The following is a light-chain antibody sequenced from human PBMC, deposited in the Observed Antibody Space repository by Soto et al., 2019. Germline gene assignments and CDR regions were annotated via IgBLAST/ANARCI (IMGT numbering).Light chain of an antibody. Sequence: QSALTQPASVSGSPGQSITISCTGTSSDDGGYNYVSWYQQHPGKAPKLMIYEVSNRPSGVSNRFSGSKSGNTAPLTISGLQAEDEADYCCSSYTSSSSVVFGGGTKLTVL. CDR1: SSDDGGYNY. J-gene: IGLJ2*01. V-gene: IGLV2-14*01. CDR2: EVS. CDR3: SSYTSSSSVV.